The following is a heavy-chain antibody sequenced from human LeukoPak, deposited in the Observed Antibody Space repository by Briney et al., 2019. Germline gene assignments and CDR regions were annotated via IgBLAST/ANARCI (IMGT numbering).Heavy chain of an antibody. CDR1: GFTVSSNY. J-gene: IGHJ3*02. CDR2: ISGSGGST. Sequence: GGSLRLSCAASGFTVSSNYMSWVRQAPGKGLEWVSAISGSGGSTYYADSVKGRFTISRDNSKNTLYLQMNSLRAEDTAVYYCARGPNDYYDSSGYPNDAFDIWGQGTMATVSS. CDR3: ARGPNDYYDSSGYPNDAFDI. V-gene: IGHV3-23*01. D-gene: IGHD3-22*01.